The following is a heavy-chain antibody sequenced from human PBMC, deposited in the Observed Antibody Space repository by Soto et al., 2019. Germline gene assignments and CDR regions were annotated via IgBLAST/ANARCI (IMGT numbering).Heavy chain of an antibody. D-gene: IGHD6-13*01. J-gene: IGHJ5*02. CDR3: VRRHVSATGIDWFDP. CDR1: GYTFTSYG. V-gene: IGHV1-3*01. Sequence: QVQLVQSGTEVKKPGASVKVSCKASGYTFTSYGIHWVRQAPGQRLEWMGWINAANGDTKYSPKFQGRVTITRDTSAITGYMELSSLRSEDTAVYYCVRRHVSATGIDWFDPWGQGTLVTVSS. CDR2: INAANGDT.